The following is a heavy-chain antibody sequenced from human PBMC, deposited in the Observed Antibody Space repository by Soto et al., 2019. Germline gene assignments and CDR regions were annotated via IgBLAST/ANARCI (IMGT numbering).Heavy chain of an antibody. CDR1: GVTVSSNY. Sequence: PGGSLRLSCAASGVTVSSNYMSWVRQAPGKGLEWVSVIYSGGSTYYADSVKGRFTISRHNSKNTLYLQMNSLRAEDTAVYYCARDSRGYCSSTSCYAGAFDIWGQGTMVTVSS. CDR3: ARDSRGYCSSTSCYAGAFDI. D-gene: IGHD2-2*01. V-gene: IGHV3-53*04. J-gene: IGHJ3*02. CDR2: IYSGGST.